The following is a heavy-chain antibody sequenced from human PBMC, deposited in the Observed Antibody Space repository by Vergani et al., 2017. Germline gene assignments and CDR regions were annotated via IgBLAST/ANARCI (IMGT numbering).Heavy chain of an antibody. CDR1: RFSLSTNYYY. CDR2: IYDSRNN. V-gene: IGHV4-39*01. CDR3: ARHLRQLARNDVFDI. J-gene: IGHJ3*02. D-gene: IGHD6-6*01. Sequence: QLQLQESGPRLVKPSETLSLTCSLSRFSLSTNYYYCGWFRQPPGKGLEWIGSIYDSRNNNYSPSLKSRVSISVDTSKNQFSLNLTSVTAADTAVYYCARHLRQLARNDVFDIWGHGTLVTVSS.